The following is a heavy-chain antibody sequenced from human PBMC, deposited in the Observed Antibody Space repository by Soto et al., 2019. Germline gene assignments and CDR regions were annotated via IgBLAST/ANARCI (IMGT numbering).Heavy chain of an antibody. V-gene: IGHV4-30-4*01. D-gene: IGHD3-10*01. CDR3: ARDNGSGSPYYFDY. CDR2: IYYSGST. J-gene: IGHJ4*02. Sequence: SETLSLTCSVSGGSISSGDYYWSWIRQPPGKGLEWIGYIYYSGSTYYNPSLKSRVTISVDTSKNQFSLKLSSVTAADTAVYYCARDNGSGSPYYFDYWGQGTLVTVSS. CDR1: GGSISSGDYY.